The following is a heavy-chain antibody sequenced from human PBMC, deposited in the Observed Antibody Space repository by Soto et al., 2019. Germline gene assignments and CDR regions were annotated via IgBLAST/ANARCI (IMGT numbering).Heavy chain of an antibody. V-gene: IGHV3-74*01. CDR1: GFTFTDYW. CDR3: ARETHRGFYFDY. Sequence: GESLKISCAASGFTFTDYWTHWVRQAPGKGLVWVSRINSDGSRTSYADSVTGRFTISRDNAKNTLYLQMNSLRVEDTALYYCARETHRGFYFDYWGQGTLVTVSS. J-gene: IGHJ4*02. CDR2: INSDGSRT.